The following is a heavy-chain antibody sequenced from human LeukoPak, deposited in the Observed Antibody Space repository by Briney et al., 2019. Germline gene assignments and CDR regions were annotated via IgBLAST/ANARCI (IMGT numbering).Heavy chain of an antibody. CDR2: IKTKTDGGTT. V-gene: IGHV3-15*01. J-gene: IGHJ3*02. D-gene: IGHD1-1*01. Sequence: GGSLRLSCAASGFTFSNAWMSWVRQAPGKGLEWVGRIKTKTDGGTTDYAAPVKGRFTISRDDSKNTLYLQMNSLKTEDTAVYYCTTSIWTGTWRGAFDIWGQGTMVTVSS. CDR1: GFTFSNAW. CDR3: TTSIWTGTWRGAFDI.